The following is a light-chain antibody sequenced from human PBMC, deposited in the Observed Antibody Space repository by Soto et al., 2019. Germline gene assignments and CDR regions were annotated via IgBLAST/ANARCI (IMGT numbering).Light chain of an antibody. Sequence: QSALTQPASVSGSPGQSITISCTGTSSDVGGYNYASWYQQHPGKAPKLMIYEFSNRPSGVSNRFSGSKSGNTASLTISGLQAEDEADYYCASYTSSSSYVFGTVTKVTVL. CDR2: EFS. CDR1: SSDVGGYNY. V-gene: IGLV2-14*01. CDR3: ASYTSSSSYV. J-gene: IGLJ1*01.